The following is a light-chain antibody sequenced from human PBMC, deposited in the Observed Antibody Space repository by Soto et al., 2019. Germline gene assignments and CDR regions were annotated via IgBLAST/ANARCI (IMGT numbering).Light chain of an antibody. CDR1: SSDVGGYNY. V-gene: IGLV2-11*01. CDR3: CSYAGNSYYV. Sequence: QSALTQPRSVSGSPGQSVTISCTGTSSDVGGYNYVSWYQQHPGKAPKLMIYEVSKRPSGVPDRFSGSKSGSTASLTISGLQAEDEADYYCCSYAGNSYYVFAPGTKVTVL. CDR2: EVS. J-gene: IGLJ1*01.